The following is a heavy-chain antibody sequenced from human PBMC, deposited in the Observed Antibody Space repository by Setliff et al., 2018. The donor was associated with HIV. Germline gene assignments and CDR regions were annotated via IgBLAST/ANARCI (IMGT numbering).Heavy chain of an antibody. CDR1: GYTFTSYY. CDR2: INPSGGSA. CDR3: ARDYFDSGAYHYGFGAFDI. V-gene: IGHV1-46*01. Sequence: ASVKVSCKASGYTFTSYYLHWVRQAPGQGLEWMGMINPSGGSASYAQKFQGRVTMSRDTSTSTVYMELSSLRSEDTAVYYCARDYFDSGAYHYGFGAFDIWGQGTMVTVSS. J-gene: IGHJ3*02. D-gene: IGHD3-22*01.